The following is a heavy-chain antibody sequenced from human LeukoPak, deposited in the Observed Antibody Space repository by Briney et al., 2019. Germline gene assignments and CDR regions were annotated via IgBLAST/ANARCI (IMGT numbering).Heavy chain of an antibody. J-gene: IGHJ4*02. V-gene: IGHV3-66*02. Sequence: GGSLRLSCAVSGFTVTNSYMSWVRQAPGKGLEWVSIIYSGGSTYYADSVKGRFTISRDNSKNTLYLQMNSLRAEDTAIYYCARGRYYDGFDYWGQGTLVPVSS. CDR1: GFTVTNSY. CDR2: IYSGGST. D-gene: IGHD3-22*01. CDR3: ARGRYYDGFDY.